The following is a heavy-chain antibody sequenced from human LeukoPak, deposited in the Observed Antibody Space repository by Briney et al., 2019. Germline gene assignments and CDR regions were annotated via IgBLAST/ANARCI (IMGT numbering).Heavy chain of an antibody. CDR1: GFTFSSYW. J-gene: IGHJ3*02. V-gene: IGHV3-74*03. D-gene: IGHD2-2*02. CDR2: INTDGSST. Sequence: GGSLRLSCAASGFTFSSYWMHWVRQAPGKGLVWVSRINTDGSSTTYADSVKGRFTISRDNAKNSLYLQMNSLRAGDTAVYYCARDRYQPLLYNDPPAFDIWGQGTMVTVSS. CDR3: ARDRYQPLLYNDPPAFDI.